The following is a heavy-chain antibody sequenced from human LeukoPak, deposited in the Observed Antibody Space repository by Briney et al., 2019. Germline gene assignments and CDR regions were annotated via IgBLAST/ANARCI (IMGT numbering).Heavy chain of an antibody. CDR1: GDSINNYY. CDR3: AREAAAGTFYFDS. V-gene: IGHV4-4*07. Sequence: SETLSLTCIVSGDSINNYYWSWIRQPAGKGLEWIGRIYASGSTNYNPSLKSGVTMSVDTSKSQFSLRLSSVTAADTAVYYCAREAAAGTFYFDSWGQGTLVTVSS. J-gene: IGHJ4*02. D-gene: IGHD6-13*01. CDR2: IYASGST.